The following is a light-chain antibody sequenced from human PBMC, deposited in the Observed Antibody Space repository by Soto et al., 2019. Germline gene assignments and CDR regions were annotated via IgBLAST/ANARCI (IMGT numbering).Light chain of an antibody. CDR2: DAS. V-gene: IGKV1-5*01. CDR3: QQFASSTT. Sequence: GDRVTIPFRASHNIDRWMAWYQQKPGKAPSLLIFDASTLHSGVPSRFSGSGSGTDFTLTISSLQPDDCATYYCQQFASSTTFGQGTKV. CDR1: HNIDRW. J-gene: IGKJ1*01.